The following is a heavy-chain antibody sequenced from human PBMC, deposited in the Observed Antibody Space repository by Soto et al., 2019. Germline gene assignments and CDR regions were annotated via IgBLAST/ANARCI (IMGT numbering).Heavy chain of an antibody. CDR3: ARHIIVLGKNEFDY. D-gene: IGHD2-8*01. V-gene: IGHV4-39*01. CDR2: IYYSGST. CDR1: GGSISSSSYY. J-gene: IGHJ4*02. Sequence: QLQLQESGPGLVKPSETLSXXXTVSGGSISSSSYYWGWIRQPPGKGLEWIGSIYYSGSTYYNPSLKSRVTISVDTSKNQFSLKLSSVTAADTAVYYCARHIIVLGKNEFDYWGQGTLVTVSS.